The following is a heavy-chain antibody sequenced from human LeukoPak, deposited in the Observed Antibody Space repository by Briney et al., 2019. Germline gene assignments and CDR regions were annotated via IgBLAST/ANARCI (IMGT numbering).Heavy chain of an antibody. Sequence: GESLKISCKASGYSFTRSWIGWVRQMPGKGLEWMGIIYPGDSDTRYSPSFQGQVTISADKSISTAYLQWSSLKASDTAMYYCARVDSSGSRASAVDYWGQGTLVTVSS. CDR1: GYSFTRSW. D-gene: IGHD3-22*01. CDR3: ARVDSSGSRASAVDY. V-gene: IGHV5-51*01. CDR2: IYPGDSDT. J-gene: IGHJ4*02.